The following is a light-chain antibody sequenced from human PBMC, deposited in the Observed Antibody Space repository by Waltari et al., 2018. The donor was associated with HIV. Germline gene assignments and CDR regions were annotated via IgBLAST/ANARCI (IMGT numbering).Light chain of an antibody. CDR3: QQYNNWPPYT. CDR2: GTS. CDR1: QSVRSN. Sequence: EIVMTQYPATLSVSPGERATLSGRASQSVRSNLAWYQQKPGQAPRLLIYGTSTRATGIPARFSGSGSGTEFTLTISSLQSEDFAVYYCQQYNNWPPYTFGQGTKLEIK. V-gene: IGKV3-15*01. J-gene: IGKJ2*01.